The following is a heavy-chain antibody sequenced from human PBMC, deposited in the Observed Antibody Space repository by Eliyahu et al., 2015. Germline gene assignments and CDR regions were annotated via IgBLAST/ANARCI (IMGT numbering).Heavy chain of an antibody. D-gene: IGHD3-10*01. Sequence: SLRLSCAASGFTFSSYAMSWVRQAPGKGLEWVSAISGSGDSTYYADSVKGRFTISRDNSKNTLFLQVNSLRAEDTAVYYCAKPIKAGPNYGSGSPNWFDPWGQGTLVTVSS. CDR2: ISGSGDST. CDR1: GFTFSSYA. J-gene: IGHJ5*02. CDR3: AKPIKAGPNYGSGSPNWFDP. V-gene: IGHV3-23*01.